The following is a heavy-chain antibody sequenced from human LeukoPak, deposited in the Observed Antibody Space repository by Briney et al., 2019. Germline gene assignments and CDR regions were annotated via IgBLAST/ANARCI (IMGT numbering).Heavy chain of an antibody. V-gene: IGHV1-69*13. CDR2: IIPIFGTA. D-gene: IGHD5-18*01. CDR1: GGTFSSYA. CDR3: ARTPLQLPSYEYYYYYYGMDV. Sequence: ASVKVSCKASGGTFSSYAISWVRQAPGQGLEWMGGIIPIFGTANYAQKLQGRVTITADESTSTAYMELSSLRSEDTAVYYCARTPLQLPSYEYYYYYYGMDVWGQGTTVTVSS. J-gene: IGHJ6*02.